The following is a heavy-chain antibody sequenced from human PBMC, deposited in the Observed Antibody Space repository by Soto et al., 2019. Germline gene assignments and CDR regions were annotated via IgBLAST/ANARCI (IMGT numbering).Heavy chain of an antibody. D-gene: IGHD5-18*01. CDR2: ISYDGSNK. V-gene: IGHV3-30-3*01. Sequence: GGSLRLSCAASGFTFSSYAMHWVRQAPGKGLEWVAVISYDGSNKYYADSVKGRFTISSDNSKNTLYLQMNSLRAEDTAVYYCARAAGGYSYGLGDDYWGQGTLVTVSS. J-gene: IGHJ4*02. CDR1: GFTFSSYA. CDR3: ARAAGGYSYGLGDDY.